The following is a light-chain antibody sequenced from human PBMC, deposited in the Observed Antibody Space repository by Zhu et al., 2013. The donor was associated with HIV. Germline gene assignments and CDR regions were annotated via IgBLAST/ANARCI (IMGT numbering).Light chain of an antibody. V-gene: IGKV1-6*01. Sequence: AIQMTQSPSSLSASVGDRVTITCRASHDITNDLDWYQQRPGRAPDLLIYTASTLASGVPSRFAGSRSGTDFFLTISSVQPDDFATYYCQQGQSFPLTFGGGT. J-gene: IGKJ4*01. CDR3: QQGQSFPLT. CDR1: HDITND. CDR2: TAS.